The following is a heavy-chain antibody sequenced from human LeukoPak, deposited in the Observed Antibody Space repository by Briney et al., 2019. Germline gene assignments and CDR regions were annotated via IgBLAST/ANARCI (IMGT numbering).Heavy chain of an antibody. V-gene: IGHV4-39*01. CDR2: IYYSGST. Sequence: KASETLSLTCTVSGGSISSSSYYWGWIRQPPGKGLEWIGSIYYSGSTYYNPSLKSRVTISVDTSKNQFSLKLSSVTAADTAVYYCARRDNLPIWGQGTMVTVSS. CDR1: GGSISSSSYY. D-gene: IGHD1-1*01. J-gene: IGHJ3*02. CDR3: ARRDNLPI.